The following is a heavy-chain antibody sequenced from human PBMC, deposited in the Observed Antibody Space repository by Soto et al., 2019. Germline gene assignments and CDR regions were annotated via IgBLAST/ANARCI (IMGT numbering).Heavy chain of an antibody. Sequence: GGSLRLSCAASGFTFSSYSMNWVRQAPGKGLEWVSYISSSSSTIYYADSVKGRFTISRDNAKNSLYLQMNSLRAEDTAVYYCARDRGSSSWPDAFDIWGQGTMVT. D-gene: IGHD6-13*01. V-gene: IGHV3-48*01. J-gene: IGHJ3*02. CDR1: GFTFSSYS. CDR2: ISSSSSTI. CDR3: ARDRGSSSWPDAFDI.